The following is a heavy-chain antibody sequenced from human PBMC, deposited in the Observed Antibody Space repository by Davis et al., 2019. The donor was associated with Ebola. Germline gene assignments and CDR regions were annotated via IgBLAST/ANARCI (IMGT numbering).Heavy chain of an antibody. CDR3: ARWGYGDYNAFDI. CDR1: GGSFSGYY. CDR2: INHSGST. D-gene: IGHD4-17*01. Sequence: SETLSLTCAVSGGSFSGYYWSWIRQPPGKGLEWIGAINHSGSTNYNPSLKSRVTISVDTSKNQFSLKLSSVTAADTAVYYCARWGYGDYNAFDIWGQGTMVTVSS. J-gene: IGHJ3*02. V-gene: IGHV4-34*01.